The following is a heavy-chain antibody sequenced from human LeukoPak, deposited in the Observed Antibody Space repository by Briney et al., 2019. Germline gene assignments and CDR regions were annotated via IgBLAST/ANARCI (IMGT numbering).Heavy chain of an antibody. CDR3: ARDPIAAAGTSYFDY. V-gene: IGHV3-21*01. J-gene: IGHJ4*02. CDR1: GFTFSSYS. CDR2: ISSSSSYI. D-gene: IGHD6-13*01. Sequence: GGSLRLSCAASGFTFSSYSMNWVRQAPGKGLEWVSSISSSSSYIYYADSVKGRFTISRDNAKNPLYLQMNSRRAEDTAVYYCARDPIAAAGTSYFDYWGQGTLVTVSS.